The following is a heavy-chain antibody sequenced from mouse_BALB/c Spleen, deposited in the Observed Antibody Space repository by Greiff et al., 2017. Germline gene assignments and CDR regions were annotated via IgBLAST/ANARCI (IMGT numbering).Heavy chain of an antibody. CDR1: GFTFSSYT. V-gene: IGHV5-12-2*01. J-gene: IGHJ4*01. D-gene: IGHD2-3*01. CDR2: ISNGGGST. Sequence: EVKLVESGGGLVQPGGSLKLSCAASGFTFSSYTMSWVRQTPEKRLEWVAYISNGGGSTYYPDTVKGRFTISRDNAKNTLYLQMSSLKSEDTAMYYCARPSYDGPMDYWGQGTSVTVSS. CDR3: ARPSYDGPMDY.